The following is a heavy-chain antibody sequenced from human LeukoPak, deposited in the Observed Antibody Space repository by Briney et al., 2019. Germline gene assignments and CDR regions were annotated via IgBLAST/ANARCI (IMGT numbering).Heavy chain of an antibody. J-gene: IGHJ3*02. D-gene: IGHD1-7*01. CDR3: ARGGNWNYGHAFDI. Sequence: PSETLSLTCTVSGGSISSYYWSWIRQPPGKGLEWIGYIYYSGSTNYNPSLKSQVTISVDTSKNQFSLKLSSVTAADTAVYYCARGGNWNYGHAFDIWGQGTMVTVSS. CDR1: GGSISSYY. CDR2: IYYSGST. V-gene: IGHV4-59*01.